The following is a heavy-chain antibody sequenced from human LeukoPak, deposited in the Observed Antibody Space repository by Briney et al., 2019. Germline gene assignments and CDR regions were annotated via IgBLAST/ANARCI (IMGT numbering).Heavy chain of an antibody. D-gene: IGHD3-10*01. CDR1: GFTFSSYG. V-gene: IGHV3-30*02. CDR3: AKEGIWQYYYGSGSHSQLDY. Sequence: PGGSLRLSCAASGFTFSSYGMHWVRQAPGKGLEWVAFIRYDGSNKYYADSVKGRFTISRDNSKNTLYLQMNSLRAEDTAVYYCAKEGIWQYYYGSGSHSQLDYWGQGTLVTVSS. CDR2: IRYDGSNK. J-gene: IGHJ4*02.